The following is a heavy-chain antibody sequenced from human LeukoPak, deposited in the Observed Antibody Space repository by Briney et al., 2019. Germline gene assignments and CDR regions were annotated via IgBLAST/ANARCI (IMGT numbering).Heavy chain of an antibody. V-gene: IGHV3-23*01. Sequence: PGGSLRLSCAASGFTFNSYVMSWVRQAPGKGLEWVSAINGGGGNTYYADSVKGRFTISRDNSKNTLYVQMNTLRAEDTAVYYCARGRSYYTDAPIDYWGRGTLVTVSS. CDR2: INGGGGNT. D-gene: IGHD3-3*01. CDR3: ARGRSYYTDAPIDY. J-gene: IGHJ4*02. CDR1: GFTFNSYV.